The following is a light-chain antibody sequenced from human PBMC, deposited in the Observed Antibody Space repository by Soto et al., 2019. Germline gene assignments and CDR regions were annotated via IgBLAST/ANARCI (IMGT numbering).Light chain of an antibody. J-gene: IGKJ1*01. CDR1: QSVRSSF. CDR2: DAS. Sequence: EILLTQSPATLSLSPGERATLSCGPSQSVRSSFLAWYQQKPGQAPRLLIYDASSRATGIPDRLSGSGSGTEFSLTISRMEPEDFVVYYCQQYGRSPTFGQGTQVDIK. CDR3: QQYGRSPT. V-gene: IGKV3D-20*01.